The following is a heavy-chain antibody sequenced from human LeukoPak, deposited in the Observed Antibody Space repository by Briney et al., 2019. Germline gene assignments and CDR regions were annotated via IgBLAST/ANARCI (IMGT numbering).Heavy chain of an antibody. CDR3: ARDKYGSGTAFDY. D-gene: IGHD3-10*01. Sequence: SGTLSLTCAVSGGSISSSNWWSWVRQPPGRGLEWIGEIYHSGSTNCNPSLKSRVTISIDKSKNQFSLRLSSVTAADTAVYYCARDKYGSGTAFDYWGQGTLITVSS. CDR2: IYHSGST. V-gene: IGHV4-4*02. J-gene: IGHJ4*02. CDR1: GGSISSSNW.